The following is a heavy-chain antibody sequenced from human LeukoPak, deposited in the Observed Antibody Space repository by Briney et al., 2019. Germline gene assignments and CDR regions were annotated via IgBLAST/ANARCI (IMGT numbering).Heavy chain of an antibody. D-gene: IGHD4-11*01. V-gene: IGHV4-39*01. Sequence: PSETLSLTCTVSGGSISSSSYYWGWIRQPPGKGLEWFGSIYYSGSTYYNPYLKIRVTIYVDTSKNQFPLKLSSVTAADTAVYYCASTVTRGAFDIWGQGTMVTVSS. CDR2: IYYSGST. J-gene: IGHJ3*02. CDR1: GGSISSSSYY. CDR3: ASTVTRGAFDI.